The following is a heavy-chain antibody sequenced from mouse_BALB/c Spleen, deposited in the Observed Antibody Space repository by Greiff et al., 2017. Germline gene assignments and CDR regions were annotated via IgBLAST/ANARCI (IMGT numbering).Heavy chain of an antibody. Sequence: EVQLQQSGAELVRSGASVKLSFTASGFNIKDYYMHWVKQRPEQGLEWIGLIDPENGDTEYAPKFQGKATMTADTSSNTAYLQLSSLTSEDTAVYYCNGRDDVLYAMDYWGQGTSVTVSS. CDR2: IDPENGDT. D-gene: IGHD2-12*01. CDR3: NGRDDVLYAMDY. J-gene: IGHJ4*01. V-gene: IGHV14-4*02. CDR1: GFNIKDYY.